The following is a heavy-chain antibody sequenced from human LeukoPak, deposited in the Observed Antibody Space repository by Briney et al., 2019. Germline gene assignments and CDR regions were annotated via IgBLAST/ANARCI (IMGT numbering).Heavy chain of an antibody. J-gene: IGHJ5*02. CDR1: GGTFSSYA. D-gene: IGHD6-25*01. V-gene: IGHV1-69*13. CDR3: AREKDDSAGNWFDP. Sequence: ASVKVSCKASGGTFSSYAISWVRQAPAQGLEWMGGIIPIFGTANYAQKFQGRVTITADESTSTAYMELSSLRSEDTAVYYCAREKDDSAGNWFDPWGQGTLVTVSS. CDR2: IIPIFGTA.